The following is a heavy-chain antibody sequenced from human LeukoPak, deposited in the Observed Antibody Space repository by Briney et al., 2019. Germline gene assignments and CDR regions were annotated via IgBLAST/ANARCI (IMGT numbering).Heavy chain of an antibody. CDR1: GGSFSGYY. J-gene: IGHJ5*02. CDR2: INHSGST. V-gene: IGHV4-34*01. CDR3: ARGQWERRFDH. D-gene: IGHD1-26*01. Sequence: SETLSLTCAVYGGSFSGYYWSWIRQPPGKGLEWIGEINHSGSTNYNPSLKSRVTISVDTSKIQFSLKLDSVTAADTAVYYCARGQWERRFDHWGQGTLVTVSS.